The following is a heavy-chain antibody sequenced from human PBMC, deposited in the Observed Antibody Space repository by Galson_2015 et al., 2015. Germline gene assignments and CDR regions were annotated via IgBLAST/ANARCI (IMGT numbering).Heavy chain of an antibody. CDR2: ISAYNGNT. V-gene: IGHV1-18*01. CDR3: AREPHRDFVVGIVYYYYYYGMDV. D-gene: IGHD2-2*01. Sequence: SVKVSCKASGYTFTSYGISWVRQAPGQGLEWMGWISAYNGNTNYAQKLQGRVTMTTDTSTSTAYMELRSLRSGDTAVYYCAREPHRDFVVGIVYYYYYYGMDVWGQGTTVTVSS. CDR1: GYTFTSYG. J-gene: IGHJ6*02.